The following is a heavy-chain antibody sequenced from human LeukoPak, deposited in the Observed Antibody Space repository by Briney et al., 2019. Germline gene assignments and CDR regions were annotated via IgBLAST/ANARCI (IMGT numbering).Heavy chain of an antibody. D-gene: IGHD4-17*01. V-gene: IGHV1-46*01. CDR3: ARDLWGLHDYGDYGGLVDY. Sequence: ASVKVSCKASGYTFTSYYMHWVRQAPGQGLEWMGIINPSGGSTSYAQKSQGRVTMTRDTSTSTVYMELSSLRSEDTAVYYCARDLWGLHDYGDYGGLVDYWGQGTLVTVSS. CDR2: INPSGGST. J-gene: IGHJ4*02. CDR1: GYTFTSYY.